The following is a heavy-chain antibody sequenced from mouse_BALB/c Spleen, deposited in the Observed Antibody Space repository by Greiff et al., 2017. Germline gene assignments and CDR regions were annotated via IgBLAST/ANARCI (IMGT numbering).Heavy chain of an antibody. CDR1: GYTFTSYW. CDR2: IYPGNSDT. CDR3: TGDYYGPYAMDY. V-gene: IGHV1-5*01. J-gene: IGHJ4*01. D-gene: IGHD1-2*01. Sequence: EVQLQQSGTVLARPGASVKMSCKASGYTFTSYWMHWVKQRPGQGLEWIGAIYPGNSDTSYNQKFKGKAKLTAVTSTSTAYMELSSLTNEDSAVYYCTGDYYGPYAMDYWGQGTSVTVSS.